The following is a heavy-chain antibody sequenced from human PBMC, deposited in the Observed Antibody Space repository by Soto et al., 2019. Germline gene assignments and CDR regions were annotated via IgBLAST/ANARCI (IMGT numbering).Heavy chain of an antibody. Sequence: QVQLVESGGGVVQPGRSLRLSCAASGFTFSSYAMHWVRQAPGKGLEWGAGISYDGSNKYYADSVKGRFTISKDKSMNTPNPQMNSLTGEDTAVYYCAREYCGGDCHDAFDIWGQGTMVTVSS. J-gene: IGHJ3*02. V-gene: IGHV3-30-3*01. D-gene: IGHD2-21*02. CDR1: GFTFSSYA. CDR3: AREYCGGDCHDAFDI. CDR2: ISYDGSNK.